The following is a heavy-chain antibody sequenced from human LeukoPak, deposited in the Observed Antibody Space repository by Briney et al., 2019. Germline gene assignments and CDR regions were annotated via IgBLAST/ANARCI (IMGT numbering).Heavy chain of an antibody. Sequence: PSETLSLTCTVSGGSISSYYWSWIRQPPGKGLEWIGYIYYSGSTNYNPSLKSRVTISVDTSKNQFSLKLSSVTAADTAVYYCASRWRDSSGYYYFDYWGRGTLVTVSS. CDR3: ASRWRDSSGYYYFDY. V-gene: IGHV4-59*01. CDR1: GGSISSYY. CDR2: IYYSGST. D-gene: IGHD3-22*01. J-gene: IGHJ4*02.